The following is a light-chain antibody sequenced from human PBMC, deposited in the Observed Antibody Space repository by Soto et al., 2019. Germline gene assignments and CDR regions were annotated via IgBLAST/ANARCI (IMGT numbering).Light chain of an antibody. CDR2: KEP. J-gene: IGKJ1*01. CDR3: QPYNSYSEA. Sequence: DIHMTQAPSTLGAAGGYRVTMTCRASESISRWFARYQQKPGKAPKLLIYKEPTLKSGVPSRFSGSGSGTELTLTISSLQPDDSATHYCQPYNSYSEAFGQGTKV. V-gene: IGKV1-5*03. CDR1: ESISRW.